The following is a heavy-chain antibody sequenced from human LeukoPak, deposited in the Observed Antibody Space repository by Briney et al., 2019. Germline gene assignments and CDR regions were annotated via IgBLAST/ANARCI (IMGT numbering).Heavy chain of an antibody. Sequence: GGSLRLSCAASGFTVSRNYMSWVRQAPGKGLEWVSVIYSGGRTYYADSVKGRFTISRDNSKNTLYFQMNSLRAEDTAVYYCAKDRAFRRDLADHWGQGTLVTVSS. CDR1: GFTVSRNY. V-gene: IGHV3-66*01. CDR3: AKDRAFRRDLADH. CDR2: IYSGGRT. D-gene: IGHD3-10*01. J-gene: IGHJ4*02.